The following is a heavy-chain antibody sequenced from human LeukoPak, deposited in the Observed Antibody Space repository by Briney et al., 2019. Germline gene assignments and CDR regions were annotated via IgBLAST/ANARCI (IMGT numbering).Heavy chain of an antibody. D-gene: IGHD2-15*01. J-gene: IGHJ4*02. CDR3: ARAWGCSGGSCLSDY. CDR1: GGSISSYY. V-gene: IGHV4-59*01. Sequence: SETLSLTCTVSGGSISSYYWSWIRQPPGKGLEWIGYIYYSGSTIYNPSLKSRVTISVDTSKNQFSLRLGSVTAADTAVYYCARAWGCSGGSCLSDYWGQGTLVTVSS. CDR2: IYYSGST.